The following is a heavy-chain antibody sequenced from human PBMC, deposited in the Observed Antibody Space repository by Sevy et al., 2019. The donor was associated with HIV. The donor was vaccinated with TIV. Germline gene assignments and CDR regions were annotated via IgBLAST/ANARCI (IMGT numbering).Heavy chain of an antibody. CDR3: VRGPSYGYVSYGFDV. J-gene: IGHJ3*01. Sequence: SETLSLTCAVSGGSISTGGFSWNWIRQPPGKGLEWIGHIYRTGNTYYNPSLGSRDSISVDRSKNQFSLKLSSVTAADTAVYYCVRGPSYGYVSYGFDVWGQGTMVTVSS. V-gene: IGHV4-30-2*01. D-gene: IGHD3-16*01. CDR1: GGSISTGGFS. CDR2: IYRTGNT.